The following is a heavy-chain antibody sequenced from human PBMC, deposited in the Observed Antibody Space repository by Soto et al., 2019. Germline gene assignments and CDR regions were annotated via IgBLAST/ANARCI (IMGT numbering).Heavy chain of an antibody. J-gene: IGHJ6*02. CDR2: IYYSGSI. CDR1: GGSISSDIYH. V-gene: IGHV4-30-4*08. Sequence: QVHLQQSGPGLVRPSQTLSLTCTVSGGSISSDIYHWTWIRQSPGKGLEWIGYIYYSGSIFYNPSFTSRVTISVETSKNPFSLQLSSVTAADTAVYFCAREDDGGDRDYYGLDVWGQGTTVTVSS. D-gene: IGHD2-21*02. CDR3: AREDDGGDRDYYGLDV.